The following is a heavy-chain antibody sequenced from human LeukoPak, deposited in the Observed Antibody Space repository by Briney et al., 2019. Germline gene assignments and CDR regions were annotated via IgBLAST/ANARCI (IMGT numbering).Heavy chain of an antibody. D-gene: IGHD6-13*01. CDR3: AGGAAAVDY. J-gene: IGHJ4*02. V-gene: IGHV1-3*01. Sequence: ASVKVSCKASGYTFTTYAIHWMRQVAGQRLEWMEWIKAGNGDTKYSQRFQGRVTLTRDTSASTAYMELSSLRSEDTAVCFCAGGAAAVDYWGQGTRVTVSS. CDR2: IKAGNGDT. CDR1: GYTFTTYA.